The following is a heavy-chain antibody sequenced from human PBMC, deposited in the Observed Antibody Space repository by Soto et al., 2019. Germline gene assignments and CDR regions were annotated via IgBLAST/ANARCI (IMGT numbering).Heavy chain of an antibody. CDR1: GFTFGSYA. Sequence: QPGGSLRLSCAASGFTFGSYAMTWVRQAPGKGLEWVSTISGSSYSTYYADSVKGRFTISRDNSKNTLYLQMNSLRAEDTAVYYYAKEARYSDYVRAFDFWGQGTMVTVSS. CDR2: ISGSSYST. D-gene: IGHD5-12*01. CDR3: AKEARYSDYVRAFDF. J-gene: IGHJ3*01. V-gene: IGHV3-23*01.